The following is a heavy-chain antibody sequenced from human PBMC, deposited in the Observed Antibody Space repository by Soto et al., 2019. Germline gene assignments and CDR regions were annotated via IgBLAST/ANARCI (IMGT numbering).Heavy chain of an antibody. D-gene: IGHD3-10*01. CDR3: ARDRVSGSGSPTYYFDY. J-gene: IGHJ4*02. V-gene: IGHV3-66*01. CDR1: GFTVSSNY. CDR2: IYSGGST. Sequence: EVQLVESGGGLVQPGGSLRLSCAASGFTVSSNYMSWVRQAPGKGLEWVSVIYSGGSTYYADSVKGRFTISRDNSKTTLYLQMNSLRAEDTAVYYCARDRVSGSGSPTYYFDYWGQGTLVTVSS.